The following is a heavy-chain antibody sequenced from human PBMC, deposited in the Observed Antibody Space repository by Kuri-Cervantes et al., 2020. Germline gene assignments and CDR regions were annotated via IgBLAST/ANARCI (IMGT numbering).Heavy chain of an antibody. D-gene: IGHD6-13*01. CDR3: AKDPRIAAAVEPVW. CDR1: GFTFSNSW. Sequence: GESLKISCAASGFTFSNSWMSWVRQAPGKGLEWVANIKEGGSVEQYVDSVRGRFTISRDNAKKSVYLQMNSLRAEDTAVYYCAKDPRIAAAVEPVWWGQGTLVTVSS. CDR2: IKEGGSVE. J-gene: IGHJ4*02. V-gene: IGHV3-7*01.